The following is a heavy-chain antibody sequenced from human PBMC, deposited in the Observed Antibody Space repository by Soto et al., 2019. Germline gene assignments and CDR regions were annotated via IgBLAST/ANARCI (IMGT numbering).Heavy chain of an antibody. CDR3: AKGHPYGDYQFDY. CDR2: ISGSGGST. CDR1: GFTFSSYA. Sequence: EVQLLESGGGLVQPGGSLRLSCAASGFTFSSYAMSWVRQAPGKGLEWVSAISGSGGSTYYADSVKGRFTISRDNSKKQLYLQMNSLRAEDTAVYYCAKGHPYGDYQFDYWGQGTLVTVSS. J-gene: IGHJ4*02. D-gene: IGHD4-17*01. V-gene: IGHV3-23*01.